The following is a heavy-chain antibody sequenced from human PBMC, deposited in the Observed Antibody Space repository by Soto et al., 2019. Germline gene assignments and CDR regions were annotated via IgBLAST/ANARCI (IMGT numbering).Heavy chain of an antibody. D-gene: IGHD2-15*01. Sequence: PGGSLRLSCAASGFTFSSYGMSWVRQAPGKGLEWVSGVSASGSITSYADSAKGRFTISRDNARDTMYLQMNSLRAEDTAVYYCAKGDCSGGRCYRGFDYWGHGTLVTVTS. CDR3: AKGDCSGGRCYRGFDY. J-gene: IGHJ4*01. V-gene: IGHV3-23*01. CDR2: VSASGSIT. CDR1: GFTFSSYG.